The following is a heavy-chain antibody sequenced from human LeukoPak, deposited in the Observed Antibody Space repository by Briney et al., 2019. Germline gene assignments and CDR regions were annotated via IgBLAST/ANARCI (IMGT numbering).Heavy chain of an antibody. CDR2: ISGSGGST. J-gene: IGHJ6*03. CDR3: ARDANYYDSSGYYHYYYMDV. Sequence: HPGGSLRLSCAASGFTFSSYAMSWVRQAPGKGLEWVSAISGSGGSTYYADSVKGRFTISRDNSKNTLYLQMNSLRAEDTAVYYCARDANYYDSSGYYHYYYMDVWGKGTTVTVSS. CDR1: GFTFSSYA. D-gene: IGHD3-22*01. V-gene: IGHV3-23*01.